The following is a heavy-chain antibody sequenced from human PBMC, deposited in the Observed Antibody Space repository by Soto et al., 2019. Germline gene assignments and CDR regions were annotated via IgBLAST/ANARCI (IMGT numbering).Heavy chain of an antibody. V-gene: IGHV2-5*02. J-gene: IGHJ3*01. Sequence: QITLKESGPTLVKPTQTLTLTCTFSGFSLTTPGVGVAWIRQPPGKALEWLAIIYWDDDKRYSPSLESSLTIPKDRSNSQVVLKMTNMDPVDTATYYCATYDSVGGAYDGFDVWGQGTMVTVSS. D-gene: IGHD3-22*01. CDR2: IYWDDDK. CDR3: ATYDSVGGAYDGFDV. CDR1: GFSLTTPGVG.